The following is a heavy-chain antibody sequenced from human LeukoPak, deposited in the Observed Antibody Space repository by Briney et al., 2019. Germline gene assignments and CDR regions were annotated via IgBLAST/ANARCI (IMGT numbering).Heavy chain of an antibody. Sequence: SETLSLTCAVYGGSFSGYYWGWIRQPPGKGLEWIGSIYYSGSTYYNPSLKSRVTMSVDTSKNQFSLKLTSVTAADTAVYYCASGSGSYSHWFDPWGQGILVTVSS. CDR3: ASGSGSYSHWFDP. V-gene: IGHV4-34*01. CDR1: GGSFSGYY. CDR2: IYYSGST. J-gene: IGHJ5*02. D-gene: IGHD3-10*01.